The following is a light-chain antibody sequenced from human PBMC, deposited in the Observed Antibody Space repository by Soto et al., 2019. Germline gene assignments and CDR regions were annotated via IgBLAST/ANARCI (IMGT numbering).Light chain of an antibody. CDR3: QQYYDLPLT. J-gene: IGKJ5*01. CDR1: QDISNY. Sequence: DIQMTQSPSSLSASVGDRVTITCQASQDISNYLNGYHQKPGKALKLLIYDVSNLEAGDPSRFRGSGSGTDFTVTSSRLQPEDIGTYYCQQYYDLPLTFGQGTRLGIK. V-gene: IGKV1-33*01. CDR2: DVS.